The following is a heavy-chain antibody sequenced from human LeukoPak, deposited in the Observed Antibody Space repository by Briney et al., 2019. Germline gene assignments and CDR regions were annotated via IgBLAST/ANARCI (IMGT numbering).Heavy chain of an antibody. D-gene: IGHD4/OR15-4a*01. CDR3: ARDATLVAFDY. CDR2: ISWDSDSI. V-gene: IGHV3-9*01. CDR1: GFIFDDYA. Sequence: GGSLRLSCAASGFIFDDYAMHWVRQAPGKGLEWVSGISWDSDSIDYADSVKGRFTISRDNAKNSLYLQMSSLRVEDTAVYYCARDATLVAFDYWGQGTLVSVSS. J-gene: IGHJ4*02.